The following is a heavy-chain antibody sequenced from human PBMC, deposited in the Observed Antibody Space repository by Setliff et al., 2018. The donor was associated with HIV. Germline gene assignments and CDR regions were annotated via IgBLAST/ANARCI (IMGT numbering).Heavy chain of an antibody. Sequence: ASVKVSCKASGHTFTNVDIHWLRRATGQGLEWMGWMNPNTGVSGYALKFQARVTMTRDTSISTAYMELSGLSSEDTAVYYCARGKGVGGVVITGGLDVWGKGTTVTVS. CDR2: MNPNTGVS. CDR3: ARGKGVGGVVITGGLDV. J-gene: IGHJ6*03. CDR1: GHTFTNVD. V-gene: IGHV1-8*01. D-gene: IGHD3-10*01.